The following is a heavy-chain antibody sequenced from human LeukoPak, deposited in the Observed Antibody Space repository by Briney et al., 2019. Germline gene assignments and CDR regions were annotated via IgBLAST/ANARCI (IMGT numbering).Heavy chain of an antibody. J-gene: IGHJ4*02. V-gene: IGHV3-49*04. CDR3: TRSYYYGSGILGY. D-gene: IGHD3-10*01. CDR2: IRSKAYGGTT. Sequence: GGSLRLSCAASGFSFTNYWMHWVRQAPGKGLEWVGFIRSKAYGGTTEYAASVKGRFTISRDDSKSIAYLQMNSLKTEDTAVYYCTRSYYYGSGILGYWGQGTLVTVSS. CDR1: GFSFTNYW.